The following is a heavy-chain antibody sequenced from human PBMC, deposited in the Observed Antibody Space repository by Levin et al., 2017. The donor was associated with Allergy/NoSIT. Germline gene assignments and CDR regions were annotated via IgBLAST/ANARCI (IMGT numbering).Heavy chain of an antibody. J-gene: IGHJ6*03. CDR2: ISAYNGNT. Sequence: ASVKVSCKASGYNFTNYGISWVRQAPGQGLEWMGWISAYNGNTNYAQKFKGRVTMTIQTSTNTAYMELRSLRSDDTAVYYCARVGIDFWGVYQKSWGYMDVWGQGTTVTVSS. CDR3: ARVGIDFWGVYQKSWGYMDV. CDR1: GYNFTNYG. V-gene: IGHV1-18*01. D-gene: IGHD3-3*01.